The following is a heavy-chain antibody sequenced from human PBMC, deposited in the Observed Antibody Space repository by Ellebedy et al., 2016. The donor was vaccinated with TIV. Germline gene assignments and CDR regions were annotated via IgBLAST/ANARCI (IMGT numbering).Heavy chain of an antibody. CDR3: ASAQGDSDY. CDR1: GGSISSYY. J-gene: IGHJ4*02. CDR2: IYYSGST. D-gene: IGHD3-16*01. V-gene: IGHV4-59*01. Sequence: SETLSLTXTVSGGSISSYYWSWIRQPPGKGLEWIGYIYYSGSTNYNPSLKSRVTISVDTSKNQFSLKLSSVTAADTAVYYCASAQGDSDYWGQGTLVTVSS.